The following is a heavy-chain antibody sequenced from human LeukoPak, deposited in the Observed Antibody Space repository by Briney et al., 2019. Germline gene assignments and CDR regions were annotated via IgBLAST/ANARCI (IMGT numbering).Heavy chain of an antibody. CDR3: ARGLGDSSGYYPPEEY. J-gene: IGHJ4*02. Sequence: GXSVKVSCKASGYTFTSYDINWVRQATGQGLEWMGWMNPNSGNTGYAQKFQGRVTMTRNTSISTAYMELSSLRSEDTAVYYCARGLGDSSGYYPPEEYWGQGTLVTVSS. CDR1: GYTFTSYD. D-gene: IGHD3-22*01. V-gene: IGHV1-8*01. CDR2: MNPNSGNT.